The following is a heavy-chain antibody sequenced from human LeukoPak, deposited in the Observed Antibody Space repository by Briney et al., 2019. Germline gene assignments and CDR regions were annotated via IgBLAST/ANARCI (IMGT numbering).Heavy chain of an antibody. CDR1: GFTFISYS. Sequence: GGSLSLSCAASGFTFISYSMNWVRQAPGKGLEWVSSISSSSSYIYYADSVKGRFTISIDNAKNSLYLQMNSLRAEDTAVYYCARGGLRHLNIDYWGQGCLVTVSS. CDR3: ARGGLRHLNIDY. J-gene: IGHJ4*02. D-gene: IGHD3-16*01. V-gene: IGHV3-21*01. CDR2: ISSSSSYI.